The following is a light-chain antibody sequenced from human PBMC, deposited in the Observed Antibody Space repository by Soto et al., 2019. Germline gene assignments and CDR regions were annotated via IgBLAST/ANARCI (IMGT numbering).Light chain of an antibody. V-gene: IGKV1-5*01. CDR2: GAS. J-gene: IGKJ1*01. CDR3: QQYNNWPMWT. Sequence: DIQMTQSPSTLSASVGDRVTIACRASRSISPWLAWYQQKPGKPPKLLIYGASSLAAGVPSRFSGSGSGTDFTLTINSLQSEDFAVYYCQQYNNWPMWTFGQGTKVDIK. CDR1: RSISPW.